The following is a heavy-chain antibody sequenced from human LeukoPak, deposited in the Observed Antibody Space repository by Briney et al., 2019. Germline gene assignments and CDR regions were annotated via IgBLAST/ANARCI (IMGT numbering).Heavy chain of an antibody. V-gene: IGHV3-11*01. J-gene: IGHJ6*02. Sequence: GGSLRLSCEASGFTFSDYYMSWIRQAPGKGLEWVSYISSSGSTIYYADSVKGRFTISRDNAKNSLYLQMNSLRAEDTAVYYCARAHFWDYYYGMDVWGQGTTVTVSS. CDR2: ISSSGSTI. D-gene: IGHD3-16*01. CDR1: GFTFSDYY. CDR3: ARAHFWDYYYGMDV.